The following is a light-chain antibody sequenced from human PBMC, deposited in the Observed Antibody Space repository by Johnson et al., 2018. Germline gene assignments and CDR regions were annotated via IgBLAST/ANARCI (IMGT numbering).Light chain of an antibody. Sequence: QSVLTQPPSVSAAPGQKVTISCSGTTSNIGNNYVSWYQQLPGTAPKLLIYDNNKRPSGIPDRFSGSKSGTSATLGITGLQTGDEAGYYCGTWDTSLTTGGVVGTGTKVTV. CDR1: TSNIGNNY. J-gene: IGLJ1*01. CDR2: DNN. V-gene: IGLV1-51*01. CDR3: GTWDTSLTTGGV.